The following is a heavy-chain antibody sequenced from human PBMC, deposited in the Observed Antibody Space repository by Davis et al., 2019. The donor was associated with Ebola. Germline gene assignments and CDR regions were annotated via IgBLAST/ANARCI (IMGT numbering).Heavy chain of an antibody. V-gene: IGHV3-23*01. CDR2: FGTSGDT. CDR1: GFSFDNSA. J-gene: IGHJ4*02. Sequence: GSLKISCAASGFSFDNSAMSWVRQAPGKGLEWVSTFGTSGDTYYADSVKGRFTISRDNSKDTLYLEMNSLRDEDTAVYYCAKSSSNSGYFDYGGQGTLVTVSS. CDR3: AKSSSNSGYFDY. D-gene: IGHD4-11*01.